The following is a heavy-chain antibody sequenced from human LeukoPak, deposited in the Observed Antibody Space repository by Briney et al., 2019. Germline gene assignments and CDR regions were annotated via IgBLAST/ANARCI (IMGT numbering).Heavy chain of an antibody. CDR2: ISGRGGST. CDR3: EKTIRYFDWPPEGDY. J-gene: IGHJ4*02. V-gene: IGHV3-23*01. CDR1: GCTFSSYA. D-gene: IGHD3-9*01. Sequence: PGGSLILSCAASGCTFSSYAMSWVRQAPGKGLEWVSAISGRGGSTYYADSVKGRFTISRDNSKNKLYLQMNSLRAEDTFFYYAEKTIRYFDWPPEGDYWGQGTLVTVSS.